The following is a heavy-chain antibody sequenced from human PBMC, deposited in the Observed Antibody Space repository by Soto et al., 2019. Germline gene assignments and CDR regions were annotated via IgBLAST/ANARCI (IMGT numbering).Heavy chain of an antibody. J-gene: IGHJ4*02. V-gene: IGHV4-39*01. CDR1: GGSISSSSYY. D-gene: IGHD1-26*01. CDR3: ASWEVQQLNIDY. Sequence: QLQLQESGPGLVKPSETLSLTCTVSGGSISSSSYYWGWIRQPPGKGLEWIGSIYYSGSTYYNPSLKSRVTISVDTSKNQFSLKLSSVTAADTAVYYCASWEVQQLNIDYWGQGTLVTVSS. CDR2: IYYSGST.